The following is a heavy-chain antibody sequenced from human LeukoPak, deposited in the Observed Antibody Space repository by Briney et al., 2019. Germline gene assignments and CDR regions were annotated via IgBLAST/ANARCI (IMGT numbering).Heavy chain of an antibody. CDR1: GYTLTELS. CDR2: FDPEDGET. Sequence: GASVKVSCKVSGYTLTELSMHWVRQAPGKGLEWMGGFDPEDGETINAQKFQGRVTMTADTSTDTAYMELSSLRSEDTAVYYCATDRGSGYYYYWGQGTLVTVSS. J-gene: IGHJ4*02. CDR3: ATDRGSGYYYY. D-gene: IGHD3-22*01. V-gene: IGHV1-24*01.